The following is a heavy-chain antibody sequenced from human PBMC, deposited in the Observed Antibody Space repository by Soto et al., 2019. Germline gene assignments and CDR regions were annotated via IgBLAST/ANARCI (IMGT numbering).Heavy chain of an antibody. D-gene: IGHD5-12*01. Sequence: GESLKISCKGSGYSFMSYWIDWVRQTPGKGLEWMGIIYAADSDTRYSPSFQGQVIISVDKSISTAYLQWSSLKASDTAMYYCARPNGSGYGDDFDIWGKGTMVTVSS. V-gene: IGHV5-51*01. CDR1: GYSFMSYW. CDR3: ARPNGSGYGDDFDI. CDR2: IYAADSDT. J-gene: IGHJ3*02.